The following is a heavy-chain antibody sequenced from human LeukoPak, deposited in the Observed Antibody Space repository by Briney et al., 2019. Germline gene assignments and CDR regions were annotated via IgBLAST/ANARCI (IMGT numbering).Heavy chain of an antibody. Sequence: SVKVSCKASGGTFSSYAISWVRQAPGQGLEWMGGIIPIFGTANYAQKFQGRVTITADKSTSTAYMELSSLRSEDTAVYYCARGPLRYLDWLWAPNWFDPWGQGTLATVSS. D-gene: IGHD3-9*01. V-gene: IGHV1-69*06. CDR2: IIPIFGTA. CDR1: GGTFSSYA. J-gene: IGHJ5*02. CDR3: ARGPLRYLDWLWAPNWFDP.